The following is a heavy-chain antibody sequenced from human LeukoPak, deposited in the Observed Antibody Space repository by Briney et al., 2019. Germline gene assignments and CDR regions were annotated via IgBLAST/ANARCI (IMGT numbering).Heavy chain of an antibody. CDR1: GFTFSSYA. J-gene: IGHJ4*02. CDR2: ISGSGGST. D-gene: IGHD6-13*01. Sequence: GGSLRLSCAASGFTFSSYAMSWVRQAPGKGLEWVSAISGSGGSTYYADSVKGRFTISRDNSKNTLYLQINSLRAEDTAVYYCARDLYSSSWSHFDYWGQGTLVTVSS. V-gene: IGHV3-23*01. CDR3: ARDLYSSSWSHFDY.